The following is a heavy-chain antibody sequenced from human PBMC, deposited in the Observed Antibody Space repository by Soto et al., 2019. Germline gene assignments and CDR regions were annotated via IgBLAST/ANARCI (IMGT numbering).Heavy chain of an antibody. J-gene: IGHJ4*02. CDR1: GFTFSTYG. CDR3: AKDGNVFSSGWYAPSLDY. CDR2: ISYDGGNK. Sequence: SLRLSCAASGFTFSTYGMHWVRQAPGKGLAWVAVISYDGGNKYYTDSVKDRFTISRDNSKNTVYLQMNSLRAEDTAVYFCAKDGNVFSSGWYAPSLDYWGQGALVTVSS. V-gene: IGHV3-30*18. D-gene: IGHD6-19*01.